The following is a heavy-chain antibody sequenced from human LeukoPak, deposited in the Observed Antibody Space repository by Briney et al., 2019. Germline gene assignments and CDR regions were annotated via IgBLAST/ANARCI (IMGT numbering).Heavy chain of an antibody. CDR2: ISSSSSYI. V-gene: IGHV3-21*01. J-gene: IGHJ4*02. Sequence: PGGSLRLSCAASGFTFSSYSMNWVRQAPGKGLEWVSSISSSSSYIYYADSVKGRFTISRNNAKNSLYLQMNSLRAEDTAVYYCARMATTKEYYWGQGTLVTVSS. D-gene: IGHD5-24*01. CDR1: GFTFSSYS. CDR3: ARMATTKEYY.